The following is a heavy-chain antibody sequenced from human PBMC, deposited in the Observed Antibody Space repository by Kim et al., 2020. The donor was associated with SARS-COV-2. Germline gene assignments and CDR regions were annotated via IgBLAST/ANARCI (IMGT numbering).Heavy chain of an antibody. J-gene: IGHJ5*02. CDR3: ARRLLRGVGWFDP. D-gene: IGHD3-22*01. CDR1: GGSISSSSYY. V-gene: IGHV4-39*01. Sequence: SETLSLTCTVSGGSISSSSYYWGWIRQPPGKGLEWIGSIYYSGSTYYNPSLKSRVTISVDTSKNQFSLKLSSVTAADTAVYYCARRLLRGVGWFDPWGQGTLVTVSS. CDR2: IYYSGST.